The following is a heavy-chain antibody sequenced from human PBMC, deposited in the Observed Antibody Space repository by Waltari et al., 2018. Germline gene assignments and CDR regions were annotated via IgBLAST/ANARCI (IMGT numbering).Heavy chain of an antibody. CDR2: IKQEGSEK. CDR3: ARDLAFTGDLNWFDP. V-gene: IGHV3-7*01. CDR1: GFTFSSYW. J-gene: IGHJ5*02. D-gene: IGHD7-27*01. Sequence: EVQLVESGGGLVQPGGSLRLSCAASGFTFSSYWMSWVRQAPGKGWEWVANIKQEGSEKYYVDSVKGRFTISRDNAKNSLYLQMNSLRAEDTAVYYCARDLAFTGDLNWFDPWGQGTLVTVSS.